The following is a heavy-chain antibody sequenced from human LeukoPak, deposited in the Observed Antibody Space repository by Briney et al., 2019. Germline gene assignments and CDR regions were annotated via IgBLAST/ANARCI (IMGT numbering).Heavy chain of an antibody. Sequence: GGSLRLSCAASGFTFSSYGMHWVRQAPGKGLEWVAVIWYDGSNKYYADSVKGRFTISRDNSKNTLYLQMNSLRAEDTAVYYCAKARDGYKSALFDYWGQGTLVTVSS. D-gene: IGHD5-24*01. J-gene: IGHJ4*02. CDR3: AKARDGYKSALFDY. CDR2: IWYDGSNK. CDR1: GFTFSSYG. V-gene: IGHV3-33*06.